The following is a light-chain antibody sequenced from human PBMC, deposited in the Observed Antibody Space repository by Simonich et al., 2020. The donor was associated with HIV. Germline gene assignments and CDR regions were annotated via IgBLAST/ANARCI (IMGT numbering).Light chain of an antibody. J-gene: IGLJ3*02. CDR1: SGHRSYA. Sequence: QLVLTQSPSASASLGASVKLTCTLSSGHRSYAIAWHQQQAEKGPRYLMKVNSDGSHNKGDGIPDRFSGSSSGAERYLIISSLQSEDEADYYCQTWGTGIRVFGGGTKLTVL. V-gene: IGLV4-69*01. CDR2: VNSDGSH. CDR3: QTWGTGIRV.